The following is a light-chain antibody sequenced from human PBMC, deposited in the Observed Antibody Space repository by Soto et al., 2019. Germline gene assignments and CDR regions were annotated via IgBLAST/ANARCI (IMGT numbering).Light chain of an antibody. J-gene: IGLJ1*01. CDR3: SSYTSSSTPLYV. CDR1: SSSIGAGYD. V-gene: IGLV1-40*01. CDR2: GNN. Sequence: QSVLTQPPSVSGAPGQGVTISCTGSSSSIGAGYDVHWYQQVPGTAPKLLIYGNNNRPSGVPDRFSGSKSGTSASLAITGLQAEDEADYYCSSYTSSSTPLYVFGTGTKVTVL.